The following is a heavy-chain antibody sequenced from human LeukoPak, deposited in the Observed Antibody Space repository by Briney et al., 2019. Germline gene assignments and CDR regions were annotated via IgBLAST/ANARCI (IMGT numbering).Heavy chain of an antibody. CDR2: IRYDGSNK. CDR1: GFTFSSYV. V-gene: IGHV3-30*02. Sequence: GGSLRLSCAASGFTFSSYVMHWARQAPGKGLEWVAFIRYDGSNKYYADSVRGRFTISRDNSKTTLYLQMNSLRAEDTAVYYCAKEGGSQNYYYYYMDVWGKGTTVTVSS. J-gene: IGHJ6*03. CDR3: AKEGGSQNYYYYYMDV. D-gene: IGHD1-26*01.